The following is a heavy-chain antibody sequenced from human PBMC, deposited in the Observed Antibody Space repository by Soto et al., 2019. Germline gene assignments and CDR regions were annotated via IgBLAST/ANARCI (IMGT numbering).Heavy chain of an antibody. V-gene: IGHV3-74*01. D-gene: IGHD3-22*01. J-gene: IGHJ3*02. CDR1: GFTFSSYW. Sequence: GGSLRLSCAASGFTFSSYWMHWVRQAPGKGLVWVSHINSDGSDTTYADSVKGRFTISRDNAKNMLYLQMNSLRAEDTAVYYCARGYHYYDSSGYDKWDAFDIWGQGTMVTVSS. CDR3: ARGYHYYDSSGYDKWDAFDI. CDR2: INSDGSDT.